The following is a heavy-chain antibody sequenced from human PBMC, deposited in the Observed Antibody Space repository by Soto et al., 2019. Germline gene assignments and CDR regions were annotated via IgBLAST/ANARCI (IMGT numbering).Heavy chain of an antibody. V-gene: IGHV4-39*02. CDR2: IDYRGTI. CDR3: SRRAPEGFDP. J-gene: IGHJ5*02. Sequence: SESLSLSCTVSGGSIATSSYFWAWIRRPPGKGLEWIGSIDYRGTIYNNPSLKSRVTISVDTSKNHFSLKLESVTAADASLYYCSRRAPEGFDPWGQGTLVTVSS. CDR1: GGSIATSSYF.